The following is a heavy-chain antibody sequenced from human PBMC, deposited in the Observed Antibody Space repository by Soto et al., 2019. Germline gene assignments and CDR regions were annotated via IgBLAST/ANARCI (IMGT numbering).Heavy chain of an antibody. CDR1: GYTFTGYY. Sequence: ASVKVSCKASGYTFTGYYMHWVRQAPGQGLEWMGWINPNSGGTNYAQKFQGRVTMTRDTSISTAYMELSRLRSDDTAVYYCARDSSGWLRQYYFDYWGQGTLVTVSS. CDR2: INPNSGGT. J-gene: IGHJ4*02. D-gene: IGHD5-12*01. CDR3: ARDSSGWLRQYYFDY. V-gene: IGHV1-2*02.